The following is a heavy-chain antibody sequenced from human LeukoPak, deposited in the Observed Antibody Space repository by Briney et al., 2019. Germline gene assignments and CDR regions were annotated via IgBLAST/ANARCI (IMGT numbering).Heavy chain of an antibody. CDR1: GFAFSSYS. J-gene: IGHJ4*02. CDR2: ISSSSSYI. V-gene: IGHV3-21*01. Sequence: KTGGSLRLSCAASGFAFSSYSMNWVRQAPGKGLEWVSSISSSSSYIYYADSVKGRFTISRDNAKNSLYLQMNSLRAEDTAVYYCARGPTLGISDYWGQGTLVTVSS. D-gene: IGHD7-27*01. CDR3: ARGPTLGISDY.